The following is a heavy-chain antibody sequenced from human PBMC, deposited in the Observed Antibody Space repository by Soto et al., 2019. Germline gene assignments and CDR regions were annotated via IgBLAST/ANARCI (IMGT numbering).Heavy chain of an antibody. J-gene: IGHJ4*02. CDR1: GASVSSDSYY. Sequence: QVQLQESGPGLVKPSETLSLTCTVSGASVSSDSYYWSWIRQPPGKGLEWIGYISYSGSTNYNPSLKSRVTISVDTYKNQFSLKLNSVTAADTAVYSCARDVSGWSNRAFDYWGQGTLVTVSS. V-gene: IGHV4-61*01. D-gene: IGHD6-13*01. CDR3: ARDVSGWSNRAFDY. CDR2: ISYSGST.